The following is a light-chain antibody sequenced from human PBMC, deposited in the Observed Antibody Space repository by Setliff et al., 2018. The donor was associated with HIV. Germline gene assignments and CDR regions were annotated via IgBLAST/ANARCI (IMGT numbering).Light chain of an antibody. CDR3: SSYTSSNTLG. Sequence: QSALTQPASVSGSPGQSITISCTGTSSDVGGYNSVSWYQQHPGKAPKLMIYEVSNRPSGVSNRFSGSNSGNTASLTISGLQAEDEADYYCSSYTSSNTLGFGTGTKGTVL. CDR2: EVS. CDR1: SSDVGGYNS. J-gene: IGLJ1*01. V-gene: IGLV2-14*01.